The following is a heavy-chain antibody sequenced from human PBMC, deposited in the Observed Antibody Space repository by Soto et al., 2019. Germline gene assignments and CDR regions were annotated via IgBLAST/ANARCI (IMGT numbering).Heavy chain of an antibody. D-gene: IGHD3-3*01. Sequence: QVQLVQSGAEVKKPGSSVKVSCKASGGTFSSYAISWVRQAPGQGLEWMGGIIPIFGTANYAQKFQGRVTTAADESPITASMELTSLRSEDPDVYYCARGRLPVNSQGGRETIFDEDYYYYYGMDVWGQGTTVTVSS. J-gene: IGHJ6*02. V-gene: IGHV1-69*12. CDR3: ARGRLPVNSQGGRETIFDEDYYYYYGMDV. CDR1: GGTFSSYA. CDR2: IIPIFGTA.